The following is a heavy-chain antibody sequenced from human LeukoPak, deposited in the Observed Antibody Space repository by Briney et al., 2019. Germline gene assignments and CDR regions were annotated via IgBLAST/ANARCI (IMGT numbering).Heavy chain of an antibody. CDR2: MNPNSGNT. J-gene: IGHJ4*02. Sequence: GASVKVSCKASGYAFTGYDINWVRQATGQGLEWMGWMNPNSGNTGYAQKFQGRVTMTRNTSISTAYMELSSLISDDTAVYYCATVERGFSAYASFYFDYWGRGTLVTVSS. CDR3: ATVERGFSAYASFYFDY. V-gene: IGHV1-8*01. CDR1: GYAFTGYD. D-gene: IGHD5-12*01.